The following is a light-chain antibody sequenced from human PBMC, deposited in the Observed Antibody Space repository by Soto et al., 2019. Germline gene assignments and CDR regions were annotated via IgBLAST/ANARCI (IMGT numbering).Light chain of an antibody. CDR1: PDIRNY. J-gene: IGKJ5*01. Sequence: DIQMTQSPSSLSASVGDRVPITCQASPDIRNYLNWYQQKRGKAPKILIYDASNLETGGPSRFSGSGSGTDFTFTISSLHPEDLATYYCQQYSHLITFGKGTRLEIK. V-gene: IGKV1-33*01. CDR3: QQYSHLIT. CDR2: DAS.